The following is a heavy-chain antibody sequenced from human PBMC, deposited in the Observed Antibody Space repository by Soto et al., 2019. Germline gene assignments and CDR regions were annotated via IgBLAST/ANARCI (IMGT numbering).Heavy chain of an antibody. CDR3: ARDLYCSGGSCYSRGFDY. CDR1: GFTFSSYA. Sequence: GGSLRLSCAASGFTFSSYAMHWVRQAPGKGLEWVAVISYDGSNKYYADSVKGRFTISRDNSKNTLYLQMNSLRAEDTAVYYCARDLYCSGGSCYSRGFDYWGQGTLVTVSS. D-gene: IGHD2-15*01. J-gene: IGHJ4*02. V-gene: IGHV3-30-3*01. CDR2: ISYDGSNK.